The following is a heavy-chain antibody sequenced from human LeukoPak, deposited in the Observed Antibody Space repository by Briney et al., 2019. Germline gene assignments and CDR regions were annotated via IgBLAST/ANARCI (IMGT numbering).Heavy chain of an antibody. J-gene: IGHJ4*02. CDR2: ISNSGGTT. Sequence: GGSLRLSCAASGFTFSIFHTTWVRQAPGKGLEWVSGISNSGGTTYYADSVKGLFTISRDNSKNTLYLQMNSLRVEDTAVYFCAKGWGGFNYWGQGTLVTVSS. D-gene: IGHD3-10*01. CDR3: AKGWGGFNY. CDR1: GFTFSIFH. V-gene: IGHV3-23*01.